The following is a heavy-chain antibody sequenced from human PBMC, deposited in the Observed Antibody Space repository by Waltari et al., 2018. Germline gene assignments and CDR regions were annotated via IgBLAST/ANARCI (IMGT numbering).Heavy chain of an antibody. V-gene: IGHV3-48*03. Sequence: EVQLVESGGGLVQPGGSLGLSCAASGFTFRTYEMNWVRQAPGKGLEWVSYISSSGNAIYYADSVKGRFTISRDNTKNSLYLQMNSLRAEDTAVYYCVRVARPFFDFDYWGQGTLVTVSS. CDR2: ISSSGNAI. CDR1: GFTFRTYE. CDR3: VRVARPFFDFDY. J-gene: IGHJ4*02.